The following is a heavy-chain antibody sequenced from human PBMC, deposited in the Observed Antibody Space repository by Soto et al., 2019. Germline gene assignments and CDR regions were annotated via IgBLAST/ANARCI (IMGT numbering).Heavy chain of an antibody. CDR1: GSTFSAYS. J-gene: IGHJ4*02. Sequence: GGSLRLSCTAFGSTFSAYSMNWVRQAPGKGLEWVSSISRSGGDIYYADSVKGRFTISRDNAKISLYLQMNSLRAEDTAVYYCARSPRGVTTVTTVDYWGQGTLVTVSS. D-gene: IGHD4-17*01. V-gene: IGHV3-21*01. CDR2: ISRSGGDI. CDR3: ARSPRGVTTVTTVDY.